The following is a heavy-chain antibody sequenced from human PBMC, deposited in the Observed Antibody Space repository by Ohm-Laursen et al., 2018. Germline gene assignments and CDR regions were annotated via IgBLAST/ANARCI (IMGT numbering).Heavy chain of an antibody. Sequence: GSLRLSCTASGFTFRTYSMNWVRQSPGKGLEWLSYIDASGGTIYYADSVKGRLTISRDNAENSLYLQMSGLRGEDTAVYYCARDPWDGYDILSPFDYWGQGTLVTVSS. V-gene: IGHV3-48*01. CDR3: ARDPWDGYDILSPFDY. D-gene: IGHD3-9*01. J-gene: IGHJ4*02. CDR2: IDASGGTI. CDR1: GFTFRTYS.